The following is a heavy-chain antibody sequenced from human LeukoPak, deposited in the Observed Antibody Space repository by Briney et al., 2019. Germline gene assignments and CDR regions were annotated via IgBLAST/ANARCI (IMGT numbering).Heavy chain of an antibody. Sequence: ASVKVSCKASGYTFTSYYMHWVRQAPGQGLEWMGIINPSGGSTSDAQKFQGRVTMTRDTSTSTVYMELSSLRSEDTAVYHCARGGPNYYDSSGIDYWGQGTLVTVSS. J-gene: IGHJ4*02. CDR3: ARGGPNYYDSSGIDY. V-gene: IGHV1-46*01. D-gene: IGHD3-22*01. CDR1: GYTFTSYY. CDR2: INPSGGST.